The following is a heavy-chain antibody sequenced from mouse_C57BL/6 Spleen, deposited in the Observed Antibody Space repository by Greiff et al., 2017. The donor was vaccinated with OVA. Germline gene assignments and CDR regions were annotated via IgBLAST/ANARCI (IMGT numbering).Heavy chain of an antibody. CDR1: GYAFSSSW. V-gene: IGHV1-82*01. J-gene: IGHJ2*01. D-gene: IGHD2-12*01. CDR3: ARSGYPYYSGDY. CDR2: IYPGDGDT. Sequence: QVQLQQSGPELVKPGASVKISCKASGYAFSSSWMNWVKQRPGKGLEWIGRIYPGDGDTNYNGKFKGKATLTADKSSSTAYMQLSSLTYEDAAVYFCARSGYPYYSGDYWGQGTTLTVSS.